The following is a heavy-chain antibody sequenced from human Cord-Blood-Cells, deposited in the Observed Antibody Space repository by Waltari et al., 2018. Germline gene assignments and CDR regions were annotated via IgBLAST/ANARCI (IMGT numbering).Heavy chain of an antibody. Sequence: QLQLQESGPGLVKPSETLSLTCTVSGGSISSSSYYWGWIRQPPGKGLGWIGSIHYSGSTYYNPSLKSRVTISVDTSKNQFSLKLSSVTAADTAVYYCARHDIAAAGTSYAFDIWGQGTMVTVSS. CDR1: GGSISSSSYY. CDR2: IHYSGST. D-gene: IGHD6-13*01. CDR3: ARHDIAAAGTSYAFDI. J-gene: IGHJ3*02. V-gene: IGHV4-39*07.